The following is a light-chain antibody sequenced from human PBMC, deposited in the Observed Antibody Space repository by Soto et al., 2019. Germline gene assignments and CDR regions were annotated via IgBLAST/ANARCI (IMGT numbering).Light chain of an antibody. J-gene: IGKJ1*01. Sequence: VGPQDAETLSSSPGERSTLSCRVIQTVTSNYLAWYQQKPGQAPRLLIYGASSRATGIPDRFSGSGSGTDFTLTISRLEPEDFAMHYCQQYGSVPPRKVGEGGKVDIK. CDR3: QQYGSVPPRK. CDR1: QTVTSNY. V-gene: IGKV3-20*01. CDR2: GAS.